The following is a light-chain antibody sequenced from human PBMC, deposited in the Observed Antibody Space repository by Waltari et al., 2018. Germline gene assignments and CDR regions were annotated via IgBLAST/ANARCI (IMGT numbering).Light chain of an antibody. CDR1: SSDIGRYNL. CDR3: CSYAGGASYV. V-gene: IGLV2-23*02. Sequence: QSALAQPASVSGSPGQSITISCAGGSSDIGRYNLVSWYQQHPDKAPKLIIYEVRQRPSGLSKRFPGSKSGSTASLTISGLQAEDEATYYCCSYAGGASYVFGTGTQVSVV. CDR2: EVR. J-gene: IGLJ1*01.